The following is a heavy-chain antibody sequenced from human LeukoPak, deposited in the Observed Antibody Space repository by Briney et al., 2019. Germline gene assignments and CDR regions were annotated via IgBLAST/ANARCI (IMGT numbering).Heavy chain of an antibody. CDR2: VSSDGSTI. CDR1: GFTFSSHS. V-gene: IGHV3-48*01. D-gene: IGHD3-22*01. J-gene: IGHJ6*02. Sequence: PGGSLRLSCAASGFTFSSHSMSWVRQAPGKGLEWVSYVSSDGSTIYYADSVKGRFTISRDNAKNSLYLQMNSLRAEDTAVYYCAKETADSSGYFYYYYYGMDVWGQGTTVTVSS. CDR3: AKETADSSGYFYYYYYGMDV.